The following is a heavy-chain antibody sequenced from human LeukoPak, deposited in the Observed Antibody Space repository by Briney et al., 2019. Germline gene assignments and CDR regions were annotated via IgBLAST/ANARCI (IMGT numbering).Heavy chain of an antibody. Sequence: GASVKVSCKASGYTFTCYYIHWVRQAPGQGLEWMGWINPNSGGTNYAQKFQGRVTMTRDTSISTAYMELSRLRSDDTAVYYCARVKTMIVVVSLFDYWGQGTLVTVSS. J-gene: IGHJ4*02. CDR1: GYTFTCYY. V-gene: IGHV1-2*02. CDR2: INPNSGGT. D-gene: IGHD3-22*01. CDR3: ARVKTMIVVVSLFDY.